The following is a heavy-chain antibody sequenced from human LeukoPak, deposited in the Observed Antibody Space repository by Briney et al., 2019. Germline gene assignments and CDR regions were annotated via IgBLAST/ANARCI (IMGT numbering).Heavy chain of an antibody. J-gene: IGHJ3*02. CDR2: IYQSVST. CDR3: ARNKSTVTTSRHDAFDI. D-gene: IGHD4-17*01. CDR1: GYSISSDYY. Sequence: SETLSLTCAVSGYSISSDYYWGWIRQPSGKGLEWIGSIYQSVSTYYNPSLKSRVTMSVDTSKNQFSLKLSSVTAADTAVYYCARNKSTVTTSRHDAFDIWGQGTVVTVSS. V-gene: IGHV4-38-2*01.